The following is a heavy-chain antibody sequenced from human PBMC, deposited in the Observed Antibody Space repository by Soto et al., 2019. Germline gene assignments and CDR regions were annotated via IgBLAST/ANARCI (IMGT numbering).Heavy chain of an antibody. CDR1: GYTFFTYD. CDR3: ARHQGPPTSEMWVEH. J-gene: IGHJ5*02. Sequence: QAHLVQSGVEVKTPGASVKVSCQASGYTFFTYDITWVRQAPGQGPEWMGWISNYSGDTKYAQKFQRRVTMTTDTSAATAYREVRSLRSDATAVYDWARHQGPPTSEMWVEHWGQGVGVTGSS. CDR2: ISNYSGDT. V-gene: IGHV1-18*01.